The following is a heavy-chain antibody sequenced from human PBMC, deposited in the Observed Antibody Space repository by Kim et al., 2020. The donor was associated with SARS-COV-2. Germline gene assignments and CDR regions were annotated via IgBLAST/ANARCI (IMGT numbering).Heavy chain of an antibody. Sequence: SETLSLTCIVNGGSISGDYNNWGWIRQPPGKGLEWIGSISYTGSTYYNPSLKGRVTMSVDTSRNQFSLKVNSVTATDTAVYFCARVPPVDGNWVNGIDFWGLGTLVTISS. CDR1: GGSISGDYNN. CDR2: ISYTGST. J-gene: IGHJ4*02. D-gene: IGHD2-8*01. CDR3: ARVPPVDGNWVNGIDF. V-gene: IGHV4-39*01.